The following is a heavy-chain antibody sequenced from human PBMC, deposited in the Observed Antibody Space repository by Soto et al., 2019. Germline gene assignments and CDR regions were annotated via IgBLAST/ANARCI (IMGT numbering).Heavy chain of an antibody. D-gene: IGHD3-16*01. Sequence: QVQLVESGGGVVQPGRSLRLSCAVSGFTFSHFGMHWVRQAPGKGLEWVAAISFDGTNKDYVGSVKGRFTISRDNSKGTLYLQMNSLTAEDTAVYYCARDLNNEGNLGADHWGQGTLVTVSS. V-gene: IGHV3-33*05. CDR2: ISFDGTNK. J-gene: IGHJ4*02. CDR1: GFTFSHFG. CDR3: ARDLNNEGNLGADH.